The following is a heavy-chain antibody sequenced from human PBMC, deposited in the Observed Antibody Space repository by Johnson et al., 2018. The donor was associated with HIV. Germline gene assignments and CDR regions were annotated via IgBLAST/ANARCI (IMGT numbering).Heavy chain of an antibody. V-gene: IGHV3-30*02. Sequence: QMQLVESGGGVVQPGGSLRLSCAASGFTFSSYGMHWVRQAPGKGLEWVAFIRYDGSNKYYADSVQGRFTISRDNAKNSLYLQMNSLRAEDKAVYYCARDFTAVYCGGDCYAFDIWGQGTMVSVSS. CDR1: GFTFSSYG. CDR3: ARDFTAVYCGGDCYAFDI. D-gene: IGHD2-21*02. J-gene: IGHJ3*02. CDR2: IRYDGSNK.